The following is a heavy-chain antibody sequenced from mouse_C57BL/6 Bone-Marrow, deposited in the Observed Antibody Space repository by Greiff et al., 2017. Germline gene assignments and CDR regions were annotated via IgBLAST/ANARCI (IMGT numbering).Heavy chain of an antibody. Sequence: EVKLMESGGDLVKPGGSLKLSCAASGFTFSSYGMSWVRQTPDKRLEWVATISSGGSYTYYPDSVKGRFTISRDNAKNTLYLQMSSLKSEDTAMYYCARQGYFDYWGQGTTLTVSS. V-gene: IGHV5-6*01. CDR3: ARQGYFDY. CDR1: GFTFSSYG. J-gene: IGHJ2*01. CDR2: ISSGGSYT.